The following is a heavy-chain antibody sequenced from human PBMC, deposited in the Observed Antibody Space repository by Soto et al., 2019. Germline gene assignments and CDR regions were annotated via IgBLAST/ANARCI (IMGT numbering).Heavy chain of an antibody. D-gene: IGHD1-1*01. V-gene: IGHV4-31*03. CDR2: IYYAGGS. Sequence: QVQLQESGPGLVKSSQTLSLTCSVSGGSISRSVYFWTWLRQHPGKGLEWIGHIYYAGGSYSNPSLKSRLSMSLDTSKNQFSLTLTSVTVADTAVYYCARGQTTLYYFDSWGQGTLVSVSS. CDR3: ARGQTTLYYFDS. CDR1: GGSISRSVYF. J-gene: IGHJ4*02.